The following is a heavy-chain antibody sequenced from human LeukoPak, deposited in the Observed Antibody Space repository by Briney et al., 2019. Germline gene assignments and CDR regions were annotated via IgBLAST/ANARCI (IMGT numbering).Heavy chain of an antibody. CDR1: GGSISSSSYY. CDR2: IYYSGST. D-gene: IGHD3-10*01. CDR3: ARGGSHRLRGGGRNWFDP. J-gene: IGHJ5*02. Sequence: PSETLSLTCTVSGGSISSSSYYWGWIRQPPGKGLEWIGSIYYSGSTYYNPSLKSRVAISVDTSKNQFSLKLSSVTAADTAVYYCARGGSHRLRGGGRNWFDPWGQGTLVTVSS. V-gene: IGHV4-39*07.